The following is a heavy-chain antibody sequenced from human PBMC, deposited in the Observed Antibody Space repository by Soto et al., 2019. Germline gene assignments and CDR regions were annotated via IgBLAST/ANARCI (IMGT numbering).Heavy chain of an antibody. J-gene: IGHJ5*02. Sequence: PSETLSLTCTVSGGSVSSGSYCWSWIRQPPGKGLEWIGYIYYSGSTNYNPSLRSRVTISVDTSKNQFSLKLSSVTAADTAVYYCASYHGSNWFDPWGQGTLVTVSS. V-gene: IGHV4-61*01. CDR1: GGSVSSGSYC. CDR2: IYYSGST. CDR3: ASYHGSNWFDP. D-gene: IGHD1-1*01.